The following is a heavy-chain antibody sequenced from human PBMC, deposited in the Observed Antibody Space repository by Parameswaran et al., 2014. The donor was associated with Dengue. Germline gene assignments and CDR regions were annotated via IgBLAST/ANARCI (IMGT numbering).Heavy chain of an antibody. J-gene: IGHJ3*02. Sequence: WVRQVPGQGLEWMGWINPNNGGTNYAQKFQGRVTMTRDTSISTAYMELSRLRSDDTAVYYCARVSYYDSSDYSFFDIWGQGTMVTVSS. V-gene: IGHV1-2*02. CDR3: ARVSYYDSSDYSFFDI. D-gene: IGHD3-22*01. CDR2: INPNNGGT.